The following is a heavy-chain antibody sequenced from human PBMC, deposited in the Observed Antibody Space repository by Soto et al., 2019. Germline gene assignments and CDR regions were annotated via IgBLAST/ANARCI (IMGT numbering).Heavy chain of an antibody. Sequence: SETLSLTCTVSGGSISSGGYYWSWIRQHPGKGLEWIGYIYYSGSTYYNPSLKSRVTISVDTSKNQFSLKLSSVTAADTAVYYCARSGGSGIDPWGQGXQVTVYS. CDR2: IYYSGST. J-gene: IGHJ5*02. CDR3: ARSGGSGIDP. CDR1: GGSISSGGYY. D-gene: IGHD3-10*01. V-gene: IGHV4-31*03.